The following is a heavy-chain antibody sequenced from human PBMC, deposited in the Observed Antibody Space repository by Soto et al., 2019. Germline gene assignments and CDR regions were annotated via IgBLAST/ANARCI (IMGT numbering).Heavy chain of an antibody. D-gene: IGHD5-12*01. CDR2: ISGSGGST. CDR1: GFTFSSYA. Sequence: EVQLLESGGGLVQPGGSLRLSCAVSGFTFSSYAMSWVRQAPGKGLEWVSGISGSGGSTYYADSVKGRFTSSRDNSKNTLYLQMNSLRVEDTAVYYCAKAKYSGYDISLNFDYWGQGTLATVS. V-gene: IGHV3-23*01. CDR3: AKAKYSGYDISLNFDY. J-gene: IGHJ4*02.